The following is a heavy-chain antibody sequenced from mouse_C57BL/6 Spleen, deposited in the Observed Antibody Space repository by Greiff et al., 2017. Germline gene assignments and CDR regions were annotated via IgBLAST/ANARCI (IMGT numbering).Heavy chain of an antibody. CDR1: GFTFSSYA. CDR2: ISDGGSYT. V-gene: IGHV5-4*01. Sequence: DVQLVESGGGLVKPGGSLKLSCAASGFTFSSYAMSWVRQTPEKRLEWVATISDGGSYTYYPDNVKGRFTISRDNAKNNLYLQMSHLKSEDTAMYYCARVVTTVVAWYFDVWGTGTTVTVSS. D-gene: IGHD1-1*01. CDR3: ARVVTTVVAWYFDV. J-gene: IGHJ1*03.